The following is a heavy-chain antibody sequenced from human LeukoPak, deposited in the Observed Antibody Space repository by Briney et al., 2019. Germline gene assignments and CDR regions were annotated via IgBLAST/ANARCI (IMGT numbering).Heavy chain of an antibody. J-gene: IGHJ4*02. CDR1: GYSFTIYY. CDR3: ERDPAYCTNGVCYRLFDY. CDR2: INPGGGST. D-gene: IGHD2-8*01. V-gene: IGHV1-46*01. Sequence: ASVKVSCKTSGYSFTIYYMHWLRQAPGQGLAWIGMINPGGGSTTYAQRFQGRVTMTRDMSSSTVYMELSSLSSEDTAVYSCERDPAYCTNGVCYRLFDYWGQGTLVTVSS.